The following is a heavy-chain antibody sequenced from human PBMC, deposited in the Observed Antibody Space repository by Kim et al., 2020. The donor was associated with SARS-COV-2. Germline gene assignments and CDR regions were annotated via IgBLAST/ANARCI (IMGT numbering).Heavy chain of an antibody. CDR2: VSGTGGST. CDR1: GFTFNIYS. Sequence: GGSLRLSCAAAGFTFNIYSISWVRQAPGKGLEWVSVVSGTGGSTYYADSVKGRFTISRDNSKNMVYLQMNSLRVEDTAKYYCVRDRGDIVATICEYWGQGTVVTVSS. J-gene: IGHJ4*02. CDR3: VRDRGDIVATICEY. D-gene: IGHD5-12*01. V-gene: IGHV3-23*01.